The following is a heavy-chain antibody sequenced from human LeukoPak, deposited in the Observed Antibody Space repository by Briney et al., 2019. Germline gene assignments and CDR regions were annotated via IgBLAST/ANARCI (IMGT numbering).Heavy chain of an antibody. V-gene: IGHV3-64*01. J-gene: IGHJ3*02. D-gene: IGHD3-22*01. CDR2: ISSNGGST. CDR1: GFTFSSYA. Sequence: GGSLRLSCAASGFTFSSYAMHWVRQAPGKGLEYVSAISSNGGSTYYANSVKGRFTISRDNSKNTLYLQMGSLRAEDMAVYYCARGLPYYYDTPGGAFDIWGQGTMVTVSP. CDR3: ARGLPYYYDTPGGAFDI.